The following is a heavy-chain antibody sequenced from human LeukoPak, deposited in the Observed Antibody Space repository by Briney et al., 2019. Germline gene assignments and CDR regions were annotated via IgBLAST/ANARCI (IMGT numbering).Heavy chain of an antibody. Sequence: ASETLSLTCTVSGGSISSGGNYWSWIRQPAGKGLEWIGRIYTSGNTNYNPSLKSRVTISVDTSKNQFSLKLSSVTAADTAVYYCAREMATSSGQNWFDPWGQGTLVTVSS. J-gene: IGHJ5*02. CDR1: GGSISSGGNY. V-gene: IGHV4-61*02. D-gene: IGHD5-24*01. CDR3: AREMATSSGQNWFDP. CDR2: IYTSGNT.